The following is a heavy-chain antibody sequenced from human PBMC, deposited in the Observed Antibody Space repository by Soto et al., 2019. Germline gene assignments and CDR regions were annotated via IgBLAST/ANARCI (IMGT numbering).Heavy chain of an antibody. CDR1: GFTVSSNY. CDR2: IYSGGST. CDR3: ARDNWNYGGVFDY. V-gene: IGHV3-53*04. J-gene: IGHJ4*02. Sequence: GGSLRLSCAASGFTVSSNYMSWVRQAPGKGLEWVSVIYSGGSTYYADSVKGRFTIARHNSKNTLYLQMNSLRAEDTAVYYWARDNWNYGGVFDYWGQGTLVTVSS. D-gene: IGHD1-7*01.